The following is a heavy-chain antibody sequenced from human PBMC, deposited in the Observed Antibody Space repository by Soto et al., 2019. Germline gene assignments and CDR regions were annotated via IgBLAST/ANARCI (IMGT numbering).Heavy chain of an antibody. D-gene: IGHD2-8*01. J-gene: IGHJ4*02. CDR2: ISSSGSTI. V-gene: IGHV3-11*01. CDR3: ASPYAISFHY. Sequence: VGSLRLSCAASGFTFSDHYMSWLRQAPGKGLEWVSYISSSGSTIYYADSVKGRFTISRDNAKNSLYLQMNSLRAEDTAVYYCASPYAISFHYWGQGALVNVSS. CDR1: GFTFSDHY.